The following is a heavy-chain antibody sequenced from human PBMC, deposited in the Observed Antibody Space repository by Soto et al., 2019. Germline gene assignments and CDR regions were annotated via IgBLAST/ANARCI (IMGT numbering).Heavy chain of an antibody. J-gene: IGHJ4*02. D-gene: IGHD2-15*01. Sequence: EAQLVASGGGLVQPGGSLRLSCVASGFSFSSLWMGWVRQAPGKGLEWVANIKEDGSVKHHVDAVKGRFTISRDNDKNSLYLQMNSLRAEDTAMYYCLKAPAAIDRYCSGDHCLPIFGGQGALVTVSS. CDR2: IKEDGSVK. V-gene: IGHV3-7*01. CDR1: GFSFSSLW. CDR3: LKAPAAIDRYCSGDHCLPIF.